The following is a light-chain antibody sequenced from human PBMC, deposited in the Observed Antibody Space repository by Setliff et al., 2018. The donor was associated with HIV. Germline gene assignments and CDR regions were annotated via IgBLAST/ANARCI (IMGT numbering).Light chain of an antibody. CDR3: SSYAGSNNV. J-gene: IGLJ1*01. CDR2: EVS. Sequence: SALTQPPSVSGSPGQSVTISCTGTSSDAGSYNRVSWYQQPPGTAPKLMIYEVSNRPSGVPDRFSGSKSGNTASLTVSGLQAEDEADYYCSSYAGSNNVFGTGTKVTVL. V-gene: IGLV2-18*02. CDR1: SSDAGSYNR.